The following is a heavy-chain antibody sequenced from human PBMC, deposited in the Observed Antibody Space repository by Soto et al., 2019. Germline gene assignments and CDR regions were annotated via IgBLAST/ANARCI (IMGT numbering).Heavy chain of an antibody. J-gene: IGHJ4*02. CDR1: GGSISTYY. V-gene: IGHV4-59*01. D-gene: IGHD3-3*01. CDR2: IYYNGRT. Sequence: PSETLSLTCSVSGGSISTYYWNWIRQPPGKGLEWIGYIYYNGRTNYNPSLESRVTISLDTSKSQFSLKLSSVSAADTAVYYCARDGSGYDFWSGPYFFEYWGPGTLVTVSS. CDR3: ARDGSGYDFWSGPYFFEY.